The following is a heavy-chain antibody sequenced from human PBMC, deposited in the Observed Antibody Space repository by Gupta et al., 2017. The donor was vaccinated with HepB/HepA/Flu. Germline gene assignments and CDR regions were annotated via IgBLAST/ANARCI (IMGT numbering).Heavy chain of an antibody. Sequence: EVQLVESGGDFVRPAGSLTLACAASGFTFSASVMQWVRQAPGHGLEWVGRIRTKADSYATAYAASVTGRFTISRDDSKNTAFLQMNSLKTEDTAVYYCATSTVTARQNYYFYSMDVWGQETTVSVSS. CDR1: GFTFSASV. CDR2: IRTKADSYAT. CDR3: ATSTVTARQNYYFYSMDV. J-gene: IGHJ6*02. D-gene: IGHD4-17*01. V-gene: IGHV3-73*01.